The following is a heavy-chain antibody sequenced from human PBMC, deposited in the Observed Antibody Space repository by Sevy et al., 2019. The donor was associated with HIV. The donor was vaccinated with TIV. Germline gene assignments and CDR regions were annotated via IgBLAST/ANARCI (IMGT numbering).Heavy chain of an antibody. CDR3: TTMEYYHNVIGYSSGDY. CDR2: FDPEEGET. V-gene: IGHV1-24*01. J-gene: IGHJ4*02. D-gene: IGHD2-21*01. Sequence: ASVKVSCKVSGYTLTELSMHWLRQAPGKGFEGMGGFDPEEGETIYAQNSQGRLPMTEDKSTNTAYMELRSLRSEDTAIYYCTTMEYYHNVIGYSSGDYWGQGTLVTVSS. CDR1: GYTLTELS.